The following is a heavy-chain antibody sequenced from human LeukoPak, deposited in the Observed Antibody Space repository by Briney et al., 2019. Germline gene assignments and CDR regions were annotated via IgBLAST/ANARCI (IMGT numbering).Heavy chain of an antibody. Sequence: GGSLRLSCAASGFTFSSYGMHWVRQAPGRGLEWVAVISYDGSNKYYADSVKGRFTISRDNSKNTLYLQMNSLRAEDTAVYYCATLFDYWGQGTLVTVSS. V-gene: IGHV3-30*03. CDR2: ISYDGSNK. J-gene: IGHJ4*02. CDR3: ATLFDY. CDR1: GFTFSSYG.